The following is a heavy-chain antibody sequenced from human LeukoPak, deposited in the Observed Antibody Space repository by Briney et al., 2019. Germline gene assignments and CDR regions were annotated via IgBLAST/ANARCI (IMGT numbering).Heavy chain of an antibody. CDR3: ASSLDYYGSGSYHQFDY. Sequence: SETLSLTCAVYGGSFSGYYWSWIRQPPGKGLEWIGYIYYSGSTNYNPSLKSRVTISVDTSKNQFSLKLSSVTAADTAVYYCASSLDYYGSGSYHQFDYWGQGTLVTVSS. CDR2: IYYSGST. CDR1: GGSFSGYY. D-gene: IGHD3-10*01. V-gene: IGHV4-59*08. J-gene: IGHJ4*02.